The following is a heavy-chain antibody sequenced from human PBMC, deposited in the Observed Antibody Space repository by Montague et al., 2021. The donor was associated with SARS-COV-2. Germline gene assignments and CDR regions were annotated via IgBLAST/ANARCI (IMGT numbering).Heavy chain of an antibody. J-gene: IGHJ4*02. D-gene: IGHD4-17*01. CDR2: INYSGST. CDR3: ARETDYGDYFDY. CDR1: GGSISSYY. Sequence: SETLSLTCTVSGGSISSYYWSWIRQPPGKGLEWIGYINYSGSTNYNPSLKRRVNISVDTSKNQFSLKLSSVTAADTAVYYCARETDYGDYFDYWGQGTLVTVSS. V-gene: IGHV4-59*13.